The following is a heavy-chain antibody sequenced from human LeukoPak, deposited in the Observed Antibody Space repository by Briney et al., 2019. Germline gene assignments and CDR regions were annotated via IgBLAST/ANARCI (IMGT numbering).Heavy chain of an antibody. V-gene: IGHV3-23*01. J-gene: IGHJ2*01. CDR3: AKILSSMYFDL. CDR2: ISGTT. Sequence: GGSLRLSCAASGFTFTNYAMNWVRQAPGKGLEWVSTISGTTYYADSVKGRFSISRDNSKSTLFLQMNNLRAADTAVYYCAKILSSMYFDLWGRGALVTVSS. CDR1: GFTFTNYA. D-gene: IGHD3-10*01.